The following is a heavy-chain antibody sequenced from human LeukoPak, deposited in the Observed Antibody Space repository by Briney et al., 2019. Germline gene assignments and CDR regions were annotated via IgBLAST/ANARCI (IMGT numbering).Heavy chain of an antibody. V-gene: IGHV3-11*04. J-gene: IGHJ4*02. CDR3: ASGYSYLDY. D-gene: IGHD3-22*01. CDR1: GFTFSDYY. Sequence: KPGGSLRFSCAASGFTFSDYYMSWLRQAPGKGLEWVSYISSSGSTIYYADSVKGRFTISRDNATKSLYLQMNSLRAEDTAVYYCASGYSYLDYWGQGTLVTVSS. CDR2: ISSSGSTI.